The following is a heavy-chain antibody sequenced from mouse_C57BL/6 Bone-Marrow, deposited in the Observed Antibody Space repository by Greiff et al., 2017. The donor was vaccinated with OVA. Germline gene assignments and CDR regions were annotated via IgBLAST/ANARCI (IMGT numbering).Heavy chain of an antibody. D-gene: IGHD1-1*01. V-gene: IGHV2-2*01. Sequence: QVQLQQSGPGLVQPSQSLSISCTVSGFSLTSYGVHWVRQSPGKGLEWLGVIWSGGSTDYYAALISRLSTSKDDSKSKVFFKMNRLQADDTAIYYSARRDYGSLYYAMDYWGQGTSVTVSS. J-gene: IGHJ4*01. CDR1: GFSLTSYG. CDR2: IWSGGST. CDR3: ARRDYGSLYYAMDY.